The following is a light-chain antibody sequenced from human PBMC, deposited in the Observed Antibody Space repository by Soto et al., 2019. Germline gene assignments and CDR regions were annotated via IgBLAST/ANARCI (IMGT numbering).Light chain of an antibody. V-gene: IGLV1-44*01. CDR2: SNN. Sequence: QSVLTQPPSASGTPGQRVTISCSGRSFNIGSHTVNWYQQVPGTAPKLLFYSNNQRPSGIPDRFSGSKSGTSASLAISGLQSEDEAEYDCAAWDDSLNGYVFGTGTKLTVL. CDR3: AAWDDSLNGYV. J-gene: IGLJ1*01. CDR1: SFNIGSHT.